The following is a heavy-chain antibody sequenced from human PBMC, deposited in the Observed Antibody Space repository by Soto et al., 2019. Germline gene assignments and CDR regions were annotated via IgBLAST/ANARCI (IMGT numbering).Heavy chain of an antibody. CDR2: IYYSGST. Sequence: SETLSLTCTVSGGSISSGGYYWSWIRQHPGKGLEWIGYIYYSGSTYYNPSLKSRVTISVDTSKNRFSLKLSSVTAADTAVYYCARGSSGYYGGRADAFDIWGQGTMVTVSS. V-gene: IGHV4-31*03. J-gene: IGHJ3*02. CDR3: ARGSSGYYGGRADAFDI. D-gene: IGHD3-22*01. CDR1: GGSISSGGYY.